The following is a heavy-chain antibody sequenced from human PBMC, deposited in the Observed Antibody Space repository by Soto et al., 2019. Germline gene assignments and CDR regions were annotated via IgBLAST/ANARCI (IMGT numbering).Heavy chain of an antibody. D-gene: IGHD6-6*01. J-gene: IGHJ4*02. CDR3: ARTDAYNSSFFDS. Sequence: QVQLQEMGPGLVKPSQTLTITCTVSGDSVNSAYWSWIRQLPGKGQEWMGNIHHTGKTFYNPSLKSRVAISIDTSKPLFSLKMRSITAADTAVYYCARTDAYNSSFFDSWGQGTVVTVSS. CDR1: GDSVNSAY. CDR2: IHHTGKT. V-gene: IGHV4-31*03.